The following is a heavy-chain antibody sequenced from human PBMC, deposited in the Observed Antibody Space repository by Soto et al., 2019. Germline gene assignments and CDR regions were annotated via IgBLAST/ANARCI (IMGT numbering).Heavy chain of an antibody. Sequence: GGSLRLSCAASGFTFSSYWMHWVRQAPGKGLVWVSRINSDGSSTSYADSVKGRFTISRDNAKNTLYLQMNSLRAEDTAVYYFAREAYLLGLREGWFDPWGQGTLVTVSS. D-gene: IGHD1-26*01. CDR3: AREAYLLGLREGWFDP. J-gene: IGHJ5*02. CDR1: GFTFSSYW. CDR2: INSDGSST. V-gene: IGHV3-74*01.